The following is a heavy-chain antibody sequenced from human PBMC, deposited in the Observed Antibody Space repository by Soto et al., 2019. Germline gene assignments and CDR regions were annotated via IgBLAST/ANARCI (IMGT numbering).Heavy chain of an antibody. CDR1: GGSIGTYY. CDR3: ARHPGYYDILSGYTTYYFDY. D-gene: IGHD3-9*01. J-gene: IGHJ4*02. CDR2: IYYRGNT. V-gene: IGHV4-59*08. Sequence: SETLSLPCTVSGGSIGTYYWSWIRQPPGKGLEWIGYIYYRGNTDYNPSLKSRVTISLDTPKNQFSLKLSSVTAADTAVYYCARHPGYYDILSGYTTYYFDYWGQGILVTVSS.